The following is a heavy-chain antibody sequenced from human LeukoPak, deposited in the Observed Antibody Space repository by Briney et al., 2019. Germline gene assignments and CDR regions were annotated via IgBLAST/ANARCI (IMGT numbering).Heavy chain of an antibody. CDR2: ISSSSSSI. Sequence: GGSLRLSCAASGFTFSSYSMNWVRQAPGKGLEWVSYISSSSSSIYYADSVKGRFTISRDNAKNSLYLQVNSLRAEDTAVYYCARDYYGSGTYFDYWGQGTLVTVSS. CDR1: GFTFSSYS. D-gene: IGHD3-10*01. CDR3: ARDYYGSGTYFDY. V-gene: IGHV3-48*04. J-gene: IGHJ4*02.